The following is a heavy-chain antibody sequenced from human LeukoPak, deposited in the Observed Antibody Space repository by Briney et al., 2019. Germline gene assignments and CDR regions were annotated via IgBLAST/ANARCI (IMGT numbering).Heavy chain of an antibody. CDR3: ARIPSTGHD. J-gene: IGHJ4*02. D-gene: IGHD3-9*01. CDR1: GFTFSSYG. CDR2: ISYDGSNK. V-gene: IGHV3-30*03. Sequence: GRSLRLSCAASGFTFSSYGMHWVRQAPGKGLEWVAVISYDGSNKYYADSVKGRFTISRDNSKNTLYLQMNSLRAEDTAVYYCARIPSTGHDWGQGTLVTVSS.